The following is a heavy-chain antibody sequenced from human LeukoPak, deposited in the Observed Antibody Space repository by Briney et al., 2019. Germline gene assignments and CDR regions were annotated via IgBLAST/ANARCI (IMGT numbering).Heavy chain of an antibody. CDR3: ARVPSSPDSSGYYYGYYFDY. J-gene: IGHJ4*02. CDR1: GFTFSSNY. V-gene: IGHV3-66*01. CDR2: IYSGGST. Sequence: GGSLRLSCAASGFTFSSNYMSWVRQAPGKGLEWVSVIYSGGSTYYADSVKGRFTISRDNSKNTLYLQMNSLRAEDTAAYYCARVPSSPDSSGYYYGYYFDYWGQGTLVTVSS. D-gene: IGHD3-22*01.